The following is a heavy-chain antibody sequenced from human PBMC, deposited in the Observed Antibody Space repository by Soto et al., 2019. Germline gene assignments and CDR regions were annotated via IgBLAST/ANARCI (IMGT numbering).Heavy chain of an antibody. Sequence: GGSLRLSCAASGFTFSSYAMHWVRQAPGKGLEYVSAISSNGGSTYYANSVKGRFTISRDNSKNTLYLQMGSLRAEDMAVYYCARDLYCSGGSCGDYWGQGTLVTVSS. D-gene: IGHD2-15*01. CDR1: GFTFSSYA. V-gene: IGHV3-64*01. CDR2: ISSNGGST. J-gene: IGHJ4*02. CDR3: ARDLYCSGGSCGDY.